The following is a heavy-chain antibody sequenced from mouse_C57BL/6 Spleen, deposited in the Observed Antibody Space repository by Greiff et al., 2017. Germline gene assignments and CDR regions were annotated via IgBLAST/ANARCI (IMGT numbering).Heavy chain of an antibody. Sequence: EVKLMESGPGLVKPSQSLSLTCSVTGYSITSGYYWNWIRQFPGNKLEWMGYISYDGSNNYNPTLKNRISITRDTSKNQFFLKLNSVTTEDTATYYCARDGPDGYYDYWGQGTTLTVSS. J-gene: IGHJ2*01. V-gene: IGHV3-6*01. CDR1: GYSITSGYY. CDR2: ISYDGSN. D-gene: IGHD2-3*01. CDR3: ARDGPDGYYDY.